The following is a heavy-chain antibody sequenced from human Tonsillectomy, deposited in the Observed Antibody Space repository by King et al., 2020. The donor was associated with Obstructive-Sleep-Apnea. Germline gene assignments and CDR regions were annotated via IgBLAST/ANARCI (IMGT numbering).Heavy chain of an antibody. V-gene: IGHV3-30*04. J-gene: IGHJ4*02. Sequence: VQLVESGGGVVQPGRSLRLSCAASGLTFSIYAMNWVRQAPGKGLEWVALISEDGSRKYYGDSVKGRFTISRDNSKNTLYLQMDSLRAEDTAVYYCADLVGYCSSVSCPGYWGQGTLVIVSS. CDR2: ISEDGSRK. D-gene: IGHD2-2*01. CDR3: ADLVGYCSSVSCPGY. CDR1: GLTFSIYA.